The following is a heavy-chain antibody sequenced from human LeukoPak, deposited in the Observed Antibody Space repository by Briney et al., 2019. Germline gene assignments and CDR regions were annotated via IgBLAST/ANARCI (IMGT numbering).Heavy chain of an antibody. CDR1: GFSFSSYW. D-gene: IGHD2-21*02. V-gene: IGHV3-21*04. J-gene: IGHJ4*02. CDR2: ISSGGDYI. Sequence: GGSLRLSCAASGFSFSSYWMYWVRQAPGKGLEWVSAISSGGDYIYYADSVRGRFTISRDNSKNTLYLRMNSLRADDTAVYYCASHTLTDGVVVTPPFAYWGQGTLVTVSS. CDR3: ASHTLTDGVVVTPPFAY.